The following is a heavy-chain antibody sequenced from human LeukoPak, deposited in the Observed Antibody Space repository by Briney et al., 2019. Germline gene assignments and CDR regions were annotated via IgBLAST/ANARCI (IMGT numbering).Heavy chain of an antibody. CDR2: ISSSSRTI. CDR1: GFIFSSYS. J-gene: IGHJ4*02. Sequence: GGSLRLSCATSGFIFSSYSMNWVRQAPGKGLEWVSYISSSSRTIYYADSAKGRFTISRDNSKNTLYLQMNSLRVEDTAVYYCARLNDFWSGYYFDYWGQGTLVTVSS. CDR3: ARLNDFWSGYYFDY. V-gene: IGHV3-48*01. D-gene: IGHD3-3*01.